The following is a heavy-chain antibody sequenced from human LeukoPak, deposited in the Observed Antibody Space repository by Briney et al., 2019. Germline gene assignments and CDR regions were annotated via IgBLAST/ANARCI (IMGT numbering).Heavy chain of an antibody. D-gene: IGHD5-18*01. Sequence: SETLSLTSTVSGGSISSSSYYWGWIRQPPGKGLEWIGSIYYSGSTYYNPSLKSRVTISVDTPKSQFSLKLSSATAADTTVYYCAREDGYEGFHDDAFDIWGQGTMVTVSS. J-gene: IGHJ3*02. CDR1: GGSISSSSYY. CDR3: AREDGYEGFHDDAFDI. CDR2: IYYSGST. V-gene: IGHV4-39*07.